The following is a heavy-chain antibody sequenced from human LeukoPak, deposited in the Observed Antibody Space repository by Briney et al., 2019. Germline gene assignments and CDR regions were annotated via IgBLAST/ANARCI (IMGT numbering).Heavy chain of an antibody. D-gene: IGHD6-6*01. CDR3: AREILGQLVTVDY. CDR1: GYTFSGHF. J-gene: IGHJ4*02. CDR2: IKPNTGAT. Sequence: ASVKVSCKTSGYTFSGHFIYWVRQAPGQGLELMGWIKPNTGATDYEQKFQGKVIMTRDMATNTAYMELRSLRSDDTAVYYCAREILGQLVTVDYWGQGTLVTVSS. V-gene: IGHV1-2*02.